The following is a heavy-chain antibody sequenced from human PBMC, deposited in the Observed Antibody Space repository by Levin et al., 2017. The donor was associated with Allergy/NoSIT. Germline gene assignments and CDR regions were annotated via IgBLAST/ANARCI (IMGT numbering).Heavy chain of an antibody. J-gene: IGHJ4*02. CDR2: INSEGSTT. D-gene: IGHD2-15*01. V-gene: IGHV3-74*01. CDR1: GFTFSSYW. CDR3: ASGFSRSGGHEGY. Sequence: PGESLKISCAASGFTFSSYWMHWVRQGPGKGLVWVSRINSEGSTTNYADSVKGRFTISRDNAKNTLYLQMNSLRAEDTAVYYCASGFSRSGGHEGYWGQGTLVTVSS.